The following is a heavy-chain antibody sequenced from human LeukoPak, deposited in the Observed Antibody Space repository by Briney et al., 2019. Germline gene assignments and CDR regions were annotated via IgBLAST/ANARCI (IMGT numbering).Heavy chain of an antibody. J-gene: IGHJ4*02. CDR2: IYYSGGT. Sequence: SGTLCLTCAVYVESFSGYYGSGIRQPPEKGLEWIWHIYYSGGTNYNPSLKSRVTISVHTSKNQFSLKLSSVTAADPAVYYCARGEAELLWFGELSPPLYFDYWGQGTLVTVSS. CDR3: ARGEAELLWFGELSPPLYFDY. CDR1: VESFSGYY. V-gene: IGHV4-59*01. D-gene: IGHD3-10*01.